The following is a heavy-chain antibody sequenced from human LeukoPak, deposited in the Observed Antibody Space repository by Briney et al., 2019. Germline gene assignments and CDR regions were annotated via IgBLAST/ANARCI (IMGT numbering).Heavy chain of an antibody. CDR1: GFNFRNYP. D-gene: IGHD2-2*01. Sequence: GGSLRLSCAASGFNFRNYPMHWVRQAPGKGLEYVSAIGGNGDNTYYEDSVKGRVTISRDNSKNTLYLQLSSLRVEGTAVYYCVKDEGYCSSVRCSPSYWGQGTLVTVSS. V-gene: IGHV3-64D*06. CDR3: VKDEGYCSSVRCSPSY. J-gene: IGHJ4*02. CDR2: IGGNGDNT.